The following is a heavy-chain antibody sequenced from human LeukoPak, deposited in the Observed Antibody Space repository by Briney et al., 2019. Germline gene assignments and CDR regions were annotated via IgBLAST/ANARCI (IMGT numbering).Heavy chain of an antibody. Sequence: PGGSLRLSCAASGFTFSSYSMNWVRQAPGKGLEWVSGINWNGGGTGYADSVEGRFTISRDNAKNSQYLQMNSLRVEDTALYYCARAQTYGDSRLLLDYWGQGTLVTVSS. CDR1: GFTFSSYS. V-gene: IGHV3-20*04. D-gene: IGHD2-21*02. CDR2: INWNGGGT. CDR3: ARAQTYGDSRLLLDY. J-gene: IGHJ4*02.